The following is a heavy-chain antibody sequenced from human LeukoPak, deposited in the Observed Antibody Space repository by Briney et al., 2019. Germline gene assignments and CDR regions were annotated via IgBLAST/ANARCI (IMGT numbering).Heavy chain of an antibody. J-gene: IGHJ4*02. Sequence: GGSLRLSCAASGFSFSTYGMHWVRQAPGKGLEWVAVIAYDGSNKYYADSVKGRFTISRDNSKNTLYLQMNSLRAEDTAVYYCAKRGQYSSGYSDYFDHWGQGTLVTVSS. V-gene: IGHV3-30*18. CDR3: AKRGQYSSGYSDYFDH. CDR2: IAYDGSNK. D-gene: IGHD3-22*01. CDR1: GFSFSTYG.